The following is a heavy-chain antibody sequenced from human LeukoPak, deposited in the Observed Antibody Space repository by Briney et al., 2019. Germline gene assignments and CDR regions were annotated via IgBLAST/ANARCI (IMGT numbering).Heavy chain of an antibody. D-gene: IGHD3-3*01. V-gene: IGHV4-38-2*02. CDR1: GGSMSSYY. J-gene: IGHJ4*02. Sequence: SETLSLTCTVSGGSMSSYYWSWIRQPPGKGLEWVGSIYHRGSTYYNPSLRSRVTISLDRSKKKFSLKLTSVTAADTAVYFCARGAEYYAIWRGYAGYSDYWGQGISVTVSS. CDR3: ARGAEYYAIWRGYAGYSDY. CDR2: IYHRGST.